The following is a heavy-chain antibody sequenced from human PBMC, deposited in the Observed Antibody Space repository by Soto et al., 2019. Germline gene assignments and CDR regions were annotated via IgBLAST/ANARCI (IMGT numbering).Heavy chain of an antibody. CDR3: AKDDYDFWSGYYLY. Sequence: PGGSLRLSCAASGFTFSSYAMSWVRQAPGKGLEWVSAISGSGGSTYYADSVKGRFTISRDNSKNTLYLQMNSLRAEDTAVYYCAKDDYDFWSGYYLYWGQGTLVTVSS. CDR1: GFTFSSYA. V-gene: IGHV3-23*01. CDR2: ISGSGGST. J-gene: IGHJ4*02. D-gene: IGHD3-3*01.